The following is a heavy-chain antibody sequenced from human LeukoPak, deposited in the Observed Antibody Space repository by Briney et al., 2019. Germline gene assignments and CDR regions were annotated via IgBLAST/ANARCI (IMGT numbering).Heavy chain of an antibody. Sequence: SETLSLTCTVSGGSISSSSYYWGWIRQPPGKGLEWIGSIYYSGSTYYNPSLKSRVTISVDTSKNQFSLKLSSVTAADTAVYYCARAVYSSSWYPYYYYMDVWGKGTTVTVSS. CDR2: IYYSGST. V-gene: IGHV4-39*07. J-gene: IGHJ6*03. D-gene: IGHD6-13*01. CDR3: ARAVYSSSWYPYYYYMDV. CDR1: GGSISSSSYY.